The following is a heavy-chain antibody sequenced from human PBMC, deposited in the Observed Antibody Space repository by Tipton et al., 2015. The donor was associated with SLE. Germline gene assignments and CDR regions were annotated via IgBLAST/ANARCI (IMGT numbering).Heavy chain of an antibody. CDR3: ARWFHGSGSYYIGY. Sequence: TLSLTCTVSGGSISSHYWSWIRQPPGKGLEWIGYIYYSGSTNYNPSLKSRVTISVDTSKNQFSLKLSSVTAADTAVYYCARWFHGSGSYYIGYWGQGTLVTVSS. V-gene: IGHV4-59*11. J-gene: IGHJ4*02. CDR1: GGSISSHY. CDR2: IYYSGST. D-gene: IGHD3-10*01.